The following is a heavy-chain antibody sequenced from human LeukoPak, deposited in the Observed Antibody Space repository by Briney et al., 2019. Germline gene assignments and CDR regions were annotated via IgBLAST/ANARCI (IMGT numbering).Heavy chain of an antibody. D-gene: IGHD2-2*01. V-gene: IGHV3-23*01. CDR2: ISGSGENT. Sequence: GGSLRLSCAASGFTFSSYGITWVRQAPGKGLEWVSGISGSGENTYYADSVKGRFAISRDNSKNTLYLQMNSLRAEDTALYYCAKDLTSWNYWGQGTLVTVSS. CDR3: AKDLTSWNY. CDR1: GFTFSSYG. J-gene: IGHJ4*02.